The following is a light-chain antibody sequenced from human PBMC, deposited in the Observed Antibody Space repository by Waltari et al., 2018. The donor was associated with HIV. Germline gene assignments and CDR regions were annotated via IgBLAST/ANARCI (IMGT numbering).Light chain of an antibody. CDR3: AAWDDSLNGYV. J-gene: IGLJ1*01. CDR1: SSNIGSNS. V-gene: IGLV1-44*01. CDR2: GDD. Sequence: QSVLTQPPSASGTPGQRVTISCSGSSSNIGSNSVNWYQQLPGTAPKLLIYGDDRRPSGVPDRFSGSKSGTSASLAISGPQSEDEAVYFCAAWDDSLNGYVFGAGTKVTVL.